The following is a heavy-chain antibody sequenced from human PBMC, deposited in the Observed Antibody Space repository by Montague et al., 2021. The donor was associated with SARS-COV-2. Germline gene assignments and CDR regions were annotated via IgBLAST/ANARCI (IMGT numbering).Heavy chain of an antibody. V-gene: IGHV4-59*12. J-gene: IGHJ1*01. CDR3: ARFVKTGTTSAFDR. CDR2: VRDTGTT. D-gene: IGHD3-3*02. Sequence: SETLSLTCGVFGVSIRGNPWSWLRKRPGKGLEWIGDVRDTGTTNYNPSVRSRANIFVDTSKARFSLTLTSVNTADTAVYYCARFVKTGTTSAFDRWGQGTLVIVSS. CDR1: GVSIRGNP.